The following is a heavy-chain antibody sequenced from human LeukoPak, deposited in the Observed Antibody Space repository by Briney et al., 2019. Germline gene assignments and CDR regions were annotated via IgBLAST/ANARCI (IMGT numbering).Heavy chain of an antibody. CDR3: ARGTLEHCSGASCYPLDS. CDR1: GFTFSNYA. CDR2: VTGSGGDT. Sequence: GGSLRLSCVASGFTFSNYAMSWVRQTPGKGLECVSVVTGSGGDTYYTGSVNGRFTISRDNSKNTLYLQMNSLRAEDTAVYYCARGTLEHCSGASCYPLDSWGQGTLVTVSS. D-gene: IGHD2-15*01. V-gene: IGHV3-23*01. J-gene: IGHJ5*01.